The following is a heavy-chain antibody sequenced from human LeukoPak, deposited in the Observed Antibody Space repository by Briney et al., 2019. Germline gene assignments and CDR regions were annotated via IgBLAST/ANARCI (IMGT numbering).Heavy chain of an antibody. D-gene: IGHD3-9*01. CDR1: GGSISSGSYY. V-gene: IGHV4-61*02. CDR2: IYSSGST. J-gene: IGHJ2*01. CDR3: VRQYSDILTGYHRGELYWYFDL. Sequence: SETLSLTCTVSGGSISSGSYYWSWIRQPAGKGLEWIGRIYSSGSTNYNPSLKSRVTISLDTSKSQFSLKLSSVTAADTAVYYCVRQYSDILTGYHRGELYWYFDLWGRGTLVTVSS.